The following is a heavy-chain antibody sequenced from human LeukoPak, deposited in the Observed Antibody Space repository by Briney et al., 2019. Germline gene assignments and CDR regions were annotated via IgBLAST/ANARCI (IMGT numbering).Heavy chain of an antibody. Sequence: GGSLRLSCAASGFTVSSNYMSWVRQAPGKGLVWVSRINSDGSSTSYADSVKGRFTISRDNAKNTLYLQMNSLRAEDTAVYYCARDSGDIVATDDLGYWGQGTLVTVSS. J-gene: IGHJ4*02. D-gene: IGHD5-12*01. CDR3: ARDSGDIVATDDLGY. V-gene: IGHV3-74*01. CDR2: INSDGSST. CDR1: GFTVSSNY.